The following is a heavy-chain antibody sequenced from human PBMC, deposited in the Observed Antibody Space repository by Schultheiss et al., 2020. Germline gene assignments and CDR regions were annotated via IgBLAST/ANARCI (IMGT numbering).Heavy chain of an antibody. CDR1: GGSVSSSGYY. D-gene: IGHD6-13*01. CDR2: INNSGSI. Sequence: SETLSLTCTVSGGSVSSSGYYWTWIRQPPGKGLEWIACINNSGSIKYNPSLKSRVTISADTSKNQFSLRLNSLTAADTAVYYCARVALQQWFDSWGQGTLVTVSS. V-gene: IGHV4-61*08. CDR3: ARVALQQWFDS. J-gene: IGHJ5*01.